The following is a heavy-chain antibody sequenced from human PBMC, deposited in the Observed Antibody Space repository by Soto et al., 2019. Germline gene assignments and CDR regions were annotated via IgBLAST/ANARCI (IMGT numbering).Heavy chain of an antibody. CDR2: INPNSGGT. CDR3: ARDPSGGRQLVSYYFDY. CDR1: GYTFTGYY. Sequence: VASVKVSCKASGYTFTGYYMHWVRQAPGQGLEWMGWINPNSGGTNYAQKFQGWVTMTRDTSISTAYMELSRLRSDDTAVYYCARDPSGGRQLVSYYFDYWGQGTLVTVSS. V-gene: IGHV1-2*04. J-gene: IGHJ4*02. D-gene: IGHD6-6*01.